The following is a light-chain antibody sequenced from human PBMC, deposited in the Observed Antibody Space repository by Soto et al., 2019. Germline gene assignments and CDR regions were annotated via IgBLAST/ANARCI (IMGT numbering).Light chain of an antibody. CDR2: ADS. CDR1: QGVSAY. CDR3: QKSYRTPHT. Sequence: DIQMTPSPSSLSASVGARVTITCRASQGVSAYLLWYQQRQGRAPKLLIYADSNLLSGVPSRFSGSGSGTNLTITISSLQPEDFATYYCQKSYRTPHTFGQGTKLETK. J-gene: IGKJ2*01. V-gene: IGKV1-39*01.